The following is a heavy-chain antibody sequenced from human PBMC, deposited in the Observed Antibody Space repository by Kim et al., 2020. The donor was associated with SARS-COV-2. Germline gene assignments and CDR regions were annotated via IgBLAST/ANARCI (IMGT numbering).Heavy chain of an antibody. D-gene: IGHD3-22*01. V-gene: IGHV4-34*01. Sequence: SETLSLTCAVYGGSFSGYYWSWIRQPPGKGLEWIGEINHSGSTNYNPSLKSRVTISVDTSKNQFSLKLSSVTAADTAVYYCARGILKYDSSGYYTNKYFQHWGQGTLVTVSS. CDR1: GGSFSGYY. J-gene: IGHJ1*01. CDR2: INHSGST. CDR3: ARGILKYDSSGYYTNKYFQH.